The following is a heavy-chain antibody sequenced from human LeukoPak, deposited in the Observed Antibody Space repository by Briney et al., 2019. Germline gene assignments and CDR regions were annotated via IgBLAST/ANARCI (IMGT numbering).Heavy chain of an antibody. CDR2: INHSGST. CDR3: AREMGSSSWSYYYYYMDV. D-gene: IGHD6-13*01. V-gene: IGHV4-34*01. J-gene: IGHJ6*03. Sequence: SETLSLTCAVYGGSFSGYYWSWIRQPPGKGLEWIGEINHSGSTNYNPSLKSRVTISVDTSKNQFSLKLSSVTAADTAVYYCAREMGSSSWSYYYYYMDVWGKGTTVTVSS. CDR1: GGSFSGYY.